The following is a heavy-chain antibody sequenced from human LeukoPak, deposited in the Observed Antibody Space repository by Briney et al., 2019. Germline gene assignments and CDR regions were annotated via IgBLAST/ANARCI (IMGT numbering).Heavy chain of an antibody. CDR3: AVTTVGDFDY. D-gene: IGHD4-23*01. J-gene: IGHJ4*02. CDR1: GFTFSSYS. Sequence: GGSLRLSCAASGFTFSSYSMNWVRQAPGQRLEWVSSISSSSSYIYYADSVKGRFTISRDNAKNSLYLQMNSLRAEDTAVYYCAVTTVGDFDYWGQGTLVTVSS. CDR2: ISSSSSYI. V-gene: IGHV3-21*01.